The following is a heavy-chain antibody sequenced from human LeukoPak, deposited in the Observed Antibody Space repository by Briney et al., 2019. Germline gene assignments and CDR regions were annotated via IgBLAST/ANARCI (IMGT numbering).Heavy chain of an antibody. CDR1: GYSFTSYW. J-gene: IGHJ6*02. Sequence: GESLKISCKGSGYSFTSYWIGWVRQTPGKGLEWMGIIYPGDSDTRYSPSFQGQVTISADKSISTAYLQWSSLKASDTAMYYCARHVSGSSWYEDYYGMDVWGQGTTVTVSS. CDR3: ARHVSGSSWYEDYYGMDV. D-gene: IGHD6-13*01. V-gene: IGHV5-51*01. CDR2: IYPGDSDT.